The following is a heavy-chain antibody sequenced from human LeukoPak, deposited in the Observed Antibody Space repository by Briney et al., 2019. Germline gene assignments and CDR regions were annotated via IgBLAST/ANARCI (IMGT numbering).Heavy chain of an antibody. CDR2: IYYSGST. J-gene: IGHJ4*02. V-gene: IGHV4-31*03. CDR1: GGSISSGGYY. CDR3: ARGVLLWFGESD. Sequence: TLSLTCTVSGGSISSGGYYWSWIRQHPGKGLEWIGYIYYSGSTYYNPSLKSRVTISVDTSKNQFSLKLSSVTAADTAVYYCARGVLLWFGESDWGQGTLVTVSS. D-gene: IGHD3-10*01.